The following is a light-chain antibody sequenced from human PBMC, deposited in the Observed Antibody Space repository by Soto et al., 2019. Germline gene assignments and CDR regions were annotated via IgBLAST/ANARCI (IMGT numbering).Light chain of an antibody. CDR2: DAS. CDR1: QDIGNY. Sequence: DIQMTQSPSSLSASVGDRVTITCQASQDIGNYLNWYQQRPGKAPKLLILDASSLDTGVPSRFSGSGYGTDFTFTISSLQSEDIATYYCQQYYNVPITFGQGTRLDIK. J-gene: IGKJ5*01. V-gene: IGKV1-33*01. CDR3: QQYYNVPIT.